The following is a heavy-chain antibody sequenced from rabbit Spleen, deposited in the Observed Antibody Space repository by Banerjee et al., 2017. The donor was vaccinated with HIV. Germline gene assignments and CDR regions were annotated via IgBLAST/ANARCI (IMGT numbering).Heavy chain of an antibody. J-gene: IGHJ4*01. CDR1: GFDFSDRCV. CDR3: ARDLVGVIGWNFDL. Sequence: QSLEESGGGLVKPGASLTLTCKASGFDFSDRCVMCWVRQAPGKGLEWIACINVATGTAVYATWAKGRFTISSTSSTTVALKMTALTAADTATYFCARDLVGVIGWNFDLWGAGTLVTVS. V-gene: IGHV1S40*01. D-gene: IGHD1-1*01. CDR2: INVATGTA.